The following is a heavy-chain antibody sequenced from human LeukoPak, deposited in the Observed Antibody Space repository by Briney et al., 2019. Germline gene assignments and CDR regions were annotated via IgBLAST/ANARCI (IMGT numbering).Heavy chain of an antibody. Sequence: SETLSLTRAVYGGSFSGYYWSWIRQPPGKGLEWIGEINHSGSTNYNPSLKSRVTISVDTSKNQFSLKLSSVTAADTAVYYCARLARNGWFDPWGQGTLVTVSS. V-gene: IGHV4-34*01. CDR3: ARLARNGWFDP. CDR2: INHSGST. CDR1: GGSFSGYY. D-gene: IGHD2-8*01. J-gene: IGHJ5*02.